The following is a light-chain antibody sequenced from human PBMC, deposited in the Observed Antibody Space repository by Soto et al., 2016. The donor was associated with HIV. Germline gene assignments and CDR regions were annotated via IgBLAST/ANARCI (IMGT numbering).Light chain of an antibody. J-gene: IGKJ4*01. CDR2: DAS. V-gene: IGKV1D-13*01. CDR3: QQFNNYPLLS. CDR1: RDIGSA. Sequence: AIQLTQSPSSLSASVGDRVTITCRASRDIGSALAWYQQKPGKGPRLLIYDASSLESGVPSRFRGGGSGKDFSLIISSLQPEDFATYHCQQFNNYPLLSFGGGPRWSSN.